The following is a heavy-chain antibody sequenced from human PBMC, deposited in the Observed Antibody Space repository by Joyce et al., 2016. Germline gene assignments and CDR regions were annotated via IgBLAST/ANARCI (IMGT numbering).Heavy chain of an antibody. V-gene: IGHV3-11*01. CDR2: ISSTGSTI. J-gene: IGHJ6*02. CDR1: GFTFSDYY. Sequence: QVQLVESGGGLVKPGGSLRLSCAASGFTFSDYYMSWLRQVPGKGLEVVSYISSTGSTIYNADSVKGRCTRSRNNAKNSLYLQMNSLRAEDTAVYYCARGPGYCSTTTCSPGDGMDVWGQGTTVTVSS. D-gene: IGHD2-2*01. CDR3: ARGPGYCSTTTCSPGDGMDV.